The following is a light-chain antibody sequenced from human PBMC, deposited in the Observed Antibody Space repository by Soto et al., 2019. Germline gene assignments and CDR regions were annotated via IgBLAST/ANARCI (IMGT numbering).Light chain of an antibody. CDR3: QQYSTYPWT. V-gene: IGKV1-5*03. J-gene: IGKJ1*01. Sequence: DIQMTQSPSTLSASVGDRDTITCRASQSISSWLAWYQQKPGKAPKILIYKASSLESGVPSRFSGSGSGTEFTLTASSLQPDDFATYFCQQYSTYPWTFGEGTKVDIK. CDR2: KAS. CDR1: QSISSW.